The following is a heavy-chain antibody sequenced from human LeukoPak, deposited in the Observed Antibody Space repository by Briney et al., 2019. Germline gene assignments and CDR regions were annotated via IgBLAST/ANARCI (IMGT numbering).Heavy chain of an antibody. CDR3: AASLGDY. J-gene: IGHJ4*02. V-gene: IGHV3-23*01. CDR2: ISGSGGST. CDR1: GFTFDDYG. D-gene: IGHD7-27*01. Sequence: SGGSLRLSCAASGFTFDDYGMSWVRQAPGKGLEWVSAISGSGGSTYYADSVKGRFTISRDNSKNTLYLQMNSLRAEDTAVYYCAASLGDYWGQGTLVTVSS.